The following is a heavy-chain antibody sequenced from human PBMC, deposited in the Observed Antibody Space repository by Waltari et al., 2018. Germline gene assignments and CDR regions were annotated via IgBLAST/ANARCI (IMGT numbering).Heavy chain of an antibody. CDR3: ARHGNLVTPFDY. CDR1: GGSISSSSYY. V-gene: IGHV4-39*01. Sequence: QLQLQESGPGLVKPSETLSLTCTVPGGSISSSSYYWGWIRRPPGKGLEWIGSIYYSGSTYDTPSLNGRVTISVDTSKNQFSLKLSSVTAADTAVYYCARHGNLVTPFDYWGQGTLVTVSS. J-gene: IGHJ4*02. CDR2: IYYSGST. D-gene: IGHD6-13*01.